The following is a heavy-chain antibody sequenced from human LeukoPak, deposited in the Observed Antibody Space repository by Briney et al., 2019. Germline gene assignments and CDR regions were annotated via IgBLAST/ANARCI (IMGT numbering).Heavy chain of an antibody. J-gene: IGHJ5*02. Sequence: GGSLRLSCAASGFTFNNYAMSWVRQAPGKGLEWLSAISGSGGSTTDADSVKGRFTTSRDNAKNSLYLQMNSLRAEDTAVYYCARDKDYDFWSGYCFDPWGQGTLVTVSS. D-gene: IGHD3-3*01. V-gene: IGHV3-23*01. CDR3: ARDKDYDFWSGYCFDP. CDR2: ISGSGGST. CDR1: GFTFNNYA.